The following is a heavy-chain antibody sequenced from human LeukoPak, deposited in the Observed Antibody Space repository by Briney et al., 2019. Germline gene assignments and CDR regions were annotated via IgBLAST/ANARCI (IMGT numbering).Heavy chain of an antibody. CDR2: IYYSGST. V-gene: IGHV4-59*08. Sequence: SETLSLTCTVSGGSISSYYWSWIRQPPGKGLEWIGYIYYSGSTNYNPSLKSRVTISVDTSKNQSSLKLSSVTAADTAVYYCARGYGSGYAFDIWGQGTMVTVSS. J-gene: IGHJ3*02. CDR3: ARGYGSGYAFDI. CDR1: GGSISSYY. D-gene: IGHD3-10*01.